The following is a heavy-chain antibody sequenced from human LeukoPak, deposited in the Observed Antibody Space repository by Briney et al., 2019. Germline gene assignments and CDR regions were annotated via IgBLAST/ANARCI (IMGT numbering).Heavy chain of an antibody. D-gene: IGHD3-22*01. CDR2: IYYSGST. Sequence: PSETLSLTCTVSGGSITSGDYFWTWIRQPPGKGLEWIGYIYYSGSTCYNPSLKSRVTISVDASKNQFSLKLSSVTAADTAVYYCAREYVGYYFDYWGQGTLVTVSS. CDR1: GGSITSGDYF. J-gene: IGHJ4*02. CDR3: AREYVGYYFDY. V-gene: IGHV4-30-4*08.